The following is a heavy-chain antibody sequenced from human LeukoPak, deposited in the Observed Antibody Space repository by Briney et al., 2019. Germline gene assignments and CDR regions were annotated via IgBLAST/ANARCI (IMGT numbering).Heavy chain of an antibody. CDR2: IYTSGST. J-gene: IGHJ4*02. Sequence: SETLSLTRTVSGGSISSYCWSWIRQPAGKGLEWIGRIYTSGSTNYNPSLKSRVTMSVDTSKNQFSLKLSSVTAADTAVYYCARSGRFGDPTLDYWGQGTLVTVSS. CDR1: GGSISSYC. D-gene: IGHD3-10*01. V-gene: IGHV4-4*07. CDR3: ARSGRFGDPTLDY.